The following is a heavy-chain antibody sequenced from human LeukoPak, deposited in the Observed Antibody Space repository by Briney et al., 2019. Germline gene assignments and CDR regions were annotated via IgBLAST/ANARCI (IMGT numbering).Heavy chain of an antibody. CDR3: ARGLGGSGSYFLTFDY. Sequence: GASVKVSCNASGYTFTSYSIHWVRHRPAQGLELMGRLSAYNGNTKDAQKVQGRVTMTTDTSTSTAYMELRSLRSDDTAVYYCARGLGGSGSYFLTFDYWGQGTLVTVSS. D-gene: IGHD1-26*01. V-gene: IGHV1-18*01. CDR1: GYTFTSYS. J-gene: IGHJ4*02. CDR2: LSAYNGNT.